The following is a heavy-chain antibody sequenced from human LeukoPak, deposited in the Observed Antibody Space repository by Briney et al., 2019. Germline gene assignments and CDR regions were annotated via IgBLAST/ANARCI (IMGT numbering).Heavy chain of an antibody. D-gene: IGHD3-22*01. V-gene: IGHV3-30*03. J-gene: IGHJ6*02. CDR2: ISYDGNNA. Sequence: GGSLRLSCAASGFGFSTYGMLWVRQAPGKGLEWVAIISYDGNNAYYADSVKGRFTISRDNSKNTLYLQMNSLRAEDTAVYYCARGASYYYDSSGYYHYYYYGMDVWGQGTTVTVSS. CDR1: GFGFSTYG. CDR3: ARGASYYYDSSGYYHYYYYGMDV.